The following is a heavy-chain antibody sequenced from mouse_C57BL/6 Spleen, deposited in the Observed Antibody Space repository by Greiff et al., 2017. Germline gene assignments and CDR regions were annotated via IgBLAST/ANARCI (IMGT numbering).Heavy chain of an antibody. Sequence: QVQLQQSGAELMKPGASVKLSCKASGYTFTGYWIEWVKQRPGHGLEWIGEILPGSGSTNYNEKFKGKATFTADKSSSRAYMQLSSLTTEDSAIYYCARHHYGRSLDYFDYWGQGTTLTVSS. CDR2: ILPGSGST. D-gene: IGHD1-1*01. CDR1: GYTFTGYW. J-gene: IGHJ2*01. CDR3: ARHHYGRSLDYFDY. V-gene: IGHV1-9*01.